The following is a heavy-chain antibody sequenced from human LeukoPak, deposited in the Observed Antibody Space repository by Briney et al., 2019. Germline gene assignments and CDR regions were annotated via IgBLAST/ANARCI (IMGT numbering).Heavy chain of an antibody. Sequence: GASVKVSCKASGYTFTGYYMHWVRQAPGQGLEWMGWINPNSGGTNYAQKFQGRVTMTRDTSISTAYMELSRLRSDDTAVYYCARGDTAMVIDYYYDYGMDVWGQGTTVTVSS. V-gene: IGHV1-2*02. CDR1: GYTFTGYY. J-gene: IGHJ6*02. CDR3: ARGDTAMVIDYYYDYGMDV. D-gene: IGHD5-18*01. CDR2: INPNSGGT.